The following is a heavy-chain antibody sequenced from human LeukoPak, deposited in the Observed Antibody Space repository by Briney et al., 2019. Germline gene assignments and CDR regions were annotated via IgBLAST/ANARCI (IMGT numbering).Heavy chain of an antibody. V-gene: IGHV3-23*01. D-gene: IGHD6-13*01. J-gene: IGHJ4*02. CDR1: GFIFSSYA. CDR3: AKVSWANYFDY. Sequence: GGSLRLSCASSGFIFSSYAMSWVRQAPGKGLEWVSGISGSGDKTHYVESVKGRFTISRDNSKNTLYLQMNSLRAEDTAVYSCAKVSWANYFDYWGQETLVTVSS. CDR2: ISGSGDKT.